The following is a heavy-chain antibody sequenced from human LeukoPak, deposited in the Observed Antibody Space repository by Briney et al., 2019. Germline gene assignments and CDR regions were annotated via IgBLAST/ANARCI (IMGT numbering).Heavy chain of an antibody. D-gene: IGHD3-22*01. CDR1: GFTFSSYG. J-gene: IGHJ4*02. V-gene: IGHV3-30*18. CDR3: AKAEYYYDSSIDY. CDR2: ISYDGSNK. Sequence: PGRSLRLSCAASGFTFSSYGMHWVRQAPGKGLEWVAVISYDGSNKYYADSVKGRFTISRGNSKNTLYLQMNSLRAEDTAVYYCAKAEYYYDSSIDYWGQGTLVTVSS.